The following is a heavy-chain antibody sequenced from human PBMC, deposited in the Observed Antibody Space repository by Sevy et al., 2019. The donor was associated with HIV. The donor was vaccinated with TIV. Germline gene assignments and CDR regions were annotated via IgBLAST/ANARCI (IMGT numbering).Heavy chain of an antibody. CDR1: GYTFTSYG. V-gene: IGHV1-18*01. Sequence: ASVKVSCKASGYTFTSYGISWVRQAPGQGLEWMGWISAYNGNTNYAQKLQGRVTMTTGTSTGTAYLELGSLRSDDTAVYYCAREKSQNPTYYYDSSGYSTDAFDIWGQGTMVTVSS. CDR2: ISAYNGNT. CDR3: AREKSQNPTYYYDSSGYSTDAFDI. D-gene: IGHD3-22*01. J-gene: IGHJ3*02.